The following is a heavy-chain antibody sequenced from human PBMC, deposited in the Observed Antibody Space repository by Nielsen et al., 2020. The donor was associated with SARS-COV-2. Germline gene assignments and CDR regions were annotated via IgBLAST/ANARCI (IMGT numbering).Heavy chain of an antibody. V-gene: IGHV3-11*05. J-gene: IGHJ6*02. Sequence: GGSLRLSCAASGFTFDDYGMSWIRQAPGKGLEWVSYISSSSSYTNYADSVKGRFTISRDNAKNSLYLQMNSLRAEDTAVYYCAKDLIAVAGTDYYYYGMDVWGQGTTVTVSS. CDR2: ISSSSSYT. CDR1: GFTFDDYG. D-gene: IGHD6-19*01. CDR3: AKDLIAVAGTDYYYYGMDV.